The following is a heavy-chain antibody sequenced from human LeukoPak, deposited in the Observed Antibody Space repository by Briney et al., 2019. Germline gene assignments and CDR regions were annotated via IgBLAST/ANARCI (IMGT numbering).Heavy chain of an antibody. CDR3: ASSIFGIAVAAY. D-gene: IGHD6-19*01. CDR1: GYTFTGYY. Sequence: ASVKVSCKASGYTFTGYYMHWVRQDPGQGLEWMGRINPNSGGTNYAQKFQGRVTMTRDTSISTAYMELSRLRSDDTAVYYCASSIFGIAVAAYWGQGTLVTVSS. V-gene: IGHV1-2*06. CDR2: INPNSGGT. J-gene: IGHJ4*02.